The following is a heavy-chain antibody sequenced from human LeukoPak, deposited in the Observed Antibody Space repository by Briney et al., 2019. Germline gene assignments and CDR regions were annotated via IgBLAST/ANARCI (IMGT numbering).Heavy chain of an antibody. J-gene: IGHJ6*02. CDR2: MNPNSGNT. D-gene: IGHD4-17*01. CDR3: ARVDYGDYGGYYYYGMDV. V-gene: IGHV1-8*01. CDR1: GYTFTSYD. Sequence: ASVKVSCKASGYTFTSYDINWVRQATGQGLEWMGWMNPNSGNTGYAQKFQGRVTMTRNTSISTAYMELSSLRSEDTAVYYCARVDYGDYGGYYYYGMDVWGQGTTVTVSS.